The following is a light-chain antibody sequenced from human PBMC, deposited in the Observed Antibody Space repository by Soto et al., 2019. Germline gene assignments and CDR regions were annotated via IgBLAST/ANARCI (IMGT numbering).Light chain of an antibody. CDR3: AAWDDSLNGRV. CDR1: NSNIGSNT. V-gene: IGLV1-44*01. Sequence: QSVLTQPPSASGTPGQRVTISCSGSNSNIGSNTVNWYQQLPGTAPKLLIYYDNLRPSGVPDRISGSKSGTSASLAIGGLQSDDEADYYCAAWDDSLNGRVFGTGTKLTVL. CDR2: YDN. J-gene: IGLJ1*01.